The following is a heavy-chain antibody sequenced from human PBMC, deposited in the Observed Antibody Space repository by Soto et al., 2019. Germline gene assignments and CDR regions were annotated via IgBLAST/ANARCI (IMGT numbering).Heavy chain of an antibody. Sequence: PSETLSLTCTVSGGSISSGGYYWSWIRQHPGKGLEWIGYIYYSGSTYYNPSLKSRVSMSVDKSNNEFSLSLTSVTAADTAVYYCATLPPRIVVVFTEMPTWGQGILVTV. J-gene: IGHJ5*02. CDR2: IYYSGST. V-gene: IGHV4-31*09. CDR1: GGSISSGGYY. CDR3: ATLPPRIVVVFTEMPT. D-gene: IGHD2-21*01.